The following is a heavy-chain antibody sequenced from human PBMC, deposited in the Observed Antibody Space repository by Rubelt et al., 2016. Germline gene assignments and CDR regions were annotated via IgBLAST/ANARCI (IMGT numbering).Heavy chain of an antibody. D-gene: IGHD3-16*01. CDR3: TKDIWSAH. Sequence: SNAWMNWVRQAPGKGLEWVGRIKSKTDGETTDYAAPVKGRFTISRDDSKNTLYLQMNSLKTEDTAVYYCTKDIWSAHWGQGTLVTVSS. J-gene: IGHJ4*02. CDR1: SNAW. CDR2: IKSKTDGETT. V-gene: IGHV3-15*07.